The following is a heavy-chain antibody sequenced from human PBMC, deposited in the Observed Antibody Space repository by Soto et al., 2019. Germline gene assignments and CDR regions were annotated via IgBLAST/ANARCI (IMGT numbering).Heavy chain of an antibody. CDR2: INAANGYT. CDR3: ARGGGLDD. J-gene: IGHJ4*02. Sequence: QVQLVQSGAEVKKPGASVKVSCKASGYSFTSFPIHWVRQAPGQGLECMGWINAANGYTRYSQKVQCRVTITRDTSATTAYMDLSSLTSEDTAVYYCARGGGLDDWGQGTLITVSS. CDR1: GYSFTSFP. D-gene: IGHD3-10*01. V-gene: IGHV1-3*01.